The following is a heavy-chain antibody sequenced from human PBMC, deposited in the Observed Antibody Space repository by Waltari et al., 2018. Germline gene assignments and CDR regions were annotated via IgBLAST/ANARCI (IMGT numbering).Heavy chain of an antibody. J-gene: IGHJ6*02. Sequence: EEQLLESGGGLVQPGDSLRLSCAGSGFRFSNYWMNWVRQAPGKGLGWVARISDDETRISYADSVKGRFTISRDNDKNTVYLQMKRLRVEDTAVYYGARLAPRTYRSPVPGRHYYYGMDVWGQGTTVTVSS. CDR3: ARLAPRTYRSPVPGRHYYYGMDV. CDR2: ISDDETRI. V-gene: IGHV3-74*01. D-gene: IGHD3-10*01. CDR1: GFRFSNYW.